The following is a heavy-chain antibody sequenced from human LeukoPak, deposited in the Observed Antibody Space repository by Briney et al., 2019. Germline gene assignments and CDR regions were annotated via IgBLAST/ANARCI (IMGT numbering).Heavy chain of an antibody. D-gene: IGHD3-10*01. CDR2: ISSTSAYI. J-gene: IGHJ4*02. CDR1: GFALKSYS. CDR3: ARDLAGLVKWGSYYGSGSYYSFDY. Sequence: PGGSLRLSCAGSGFALKSYSLTWVRQAPGKGLEWVSSISSTSAYIHYADSVKGRFTISRDNVDNVVYLEMNSLGAEDSAVYYCARDLAGLVKWGSYYGSGSYYSFDYWGQGTLVTVSS. V-gene: IGHV3-21*01.